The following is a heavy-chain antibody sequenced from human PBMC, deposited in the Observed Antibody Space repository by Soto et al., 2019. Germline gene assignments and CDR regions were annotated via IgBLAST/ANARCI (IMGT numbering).Heavy chain of an antibody. D-gene: IGHD3-10*02. CDR3: AKDTAYLRFYYFDY. CDR1: GYTFTSYG. V-gene: IGHV1-18*01. J-gene: IGHJ4*02. Sequence: ASVKVSCKASGYTFTSYGISWVRQAPGQGLEWMGWISAYNGNTNYAQKLRGRVTMTTDTSTSTAYMELRSLRAEDTAVYYCAKDTAYLRFYYFDYWGQGTLVTVSS. CDR2: ISAYNGNT.